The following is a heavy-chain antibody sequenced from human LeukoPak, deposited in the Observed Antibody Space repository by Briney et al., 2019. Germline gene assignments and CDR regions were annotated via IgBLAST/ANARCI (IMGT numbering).Heavy chain of an antibody. D-gene: IGHD3-9*01. Sequence: GGSLRLSCVASGFTFSNYAMSWVRQAPGKGLEWGSAITGSGTNTYYADSLKGRFTISGDNSKNTVFLQMNSLRHEDTAIYYCVIWGDYDVLTGYYVPDYWGQGTLVTVSS. CDR3: VIWGDYDVLTGYYVPDY. V-gene: IGHV3-23*01. J-gene: IGHJ4*02. CDR2: ITGSGTNT. CDR1: GFTFSNYA.